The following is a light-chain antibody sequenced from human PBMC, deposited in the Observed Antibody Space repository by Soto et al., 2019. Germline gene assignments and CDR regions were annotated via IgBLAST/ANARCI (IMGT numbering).Light chain of an antibody. Sequence: EIMMTQSPATLSVPPGERATLFCRASQSVNSNLAWYQQKPGQAARLLIYGASTRATGIPARFSGSGSGTEFTLTISSLQSEDFAVYYCQQYNKWPPSYTFGQGTKLEIK. CDR1: QSVNSN. CDR3: QQYNKWPPSYT. J-gene: IGKJ2*01. V-gene: IGKV3-15*01. CDR2: GAS.